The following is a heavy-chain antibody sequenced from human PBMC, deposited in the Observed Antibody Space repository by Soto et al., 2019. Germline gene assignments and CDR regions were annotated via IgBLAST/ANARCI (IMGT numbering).Heavy chain of an antibody. Sequence: QLQLQESGPGLVKPSETLSLTCTVSGGSISSSSYYWGWIRQPPGKGLEWIGSIYYSGSTYYNPSLKSRVTISVDTSKNQFSLKLSSVTAADTAVYYCARQSVDIAAAGINWFDPWGQGTLVTVSS. J-gene: IGHJ5*02. CDR1: GGSISSSSYY. V-gene: IGHV4-39*01. CDR3: ARQSVDIAAAGINWFDP. CDR2: IYYSGST. D-gene: IGHD6-13*01.